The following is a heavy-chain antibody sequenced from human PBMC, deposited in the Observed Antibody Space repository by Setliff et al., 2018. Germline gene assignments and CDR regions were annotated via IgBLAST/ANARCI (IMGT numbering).Heavy chain of an antibody. V-gene: IGHV4-34*01. CDR1: GGSFSGYY. J-gene: IGHJ5*02. Sequence: NPSETLSLTCAVYGGSFSGYYWNWIRQAPGKGLEWIGEINHRGTTSYTPSLKGRVTIPVDTSKNLFSLKLSSVTAADTAVYFCARGPRFDYESPTYRRRFDPWGQGTAVTVSS. CDR2: INHRGTT. D-gene: IGHD3-22*01. CDR3: ARGPRFDYESPTYRRRFDP.